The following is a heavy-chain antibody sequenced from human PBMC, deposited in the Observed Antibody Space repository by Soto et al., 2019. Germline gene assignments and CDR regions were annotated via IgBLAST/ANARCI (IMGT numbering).Heavy chain of an antibody. J-gene: IGHJ6*04. CDR3: AKDSFFWDIVVVQMDV. Sequence: EVQLLESGGGLVQPGGSLRLSCAAPGFTFSSYAMSWVRQAPGKGLEWVSAISGSGGSTYYADSVKGRFTISRDNSKNTLYLQMNSLRAEDTAVYHCAKDSFFWDIVVVQMDVWGKGTTVTVSS. D-gene: IGHD2-2*01. CDR1: GFTFSSYA. CDR2: ISGSGGST. V-gene: IGHV3-23*01.